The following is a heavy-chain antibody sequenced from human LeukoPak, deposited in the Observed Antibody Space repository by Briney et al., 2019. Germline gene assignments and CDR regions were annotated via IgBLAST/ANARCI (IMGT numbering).Heavy chain of an antibody. CDR1: GGSISSYY. CDR2: IYYSGST. Sequence: SETLSLTCTVSGGSISSYYWSWIRQPPGKGLEWIGYIYYSGSTNYNPSLKSRVTISVDTSKNQFSLKLSSVTAADTAVYYCARHSDYDSWSGYYTGAFDIWGQGTMVTVSS. CDR3: ARHSDYDSWSGYYTGAFDI. J-gene: IGHJ3*02. V-gene: IGHV4-59*08. D-gene: IGHD3-3*01.